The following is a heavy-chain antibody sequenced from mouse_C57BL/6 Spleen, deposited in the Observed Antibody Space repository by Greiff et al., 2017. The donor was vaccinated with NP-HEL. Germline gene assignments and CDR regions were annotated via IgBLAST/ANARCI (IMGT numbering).Heavy chain of an antibody. CDR3: AGNYGSSSYYAMDY. J-gene: IGHJ4*01. D-gene: IGHD1-1*01. CDR2: IWSDGST. V-gene: IGHV2-6*02. Sequence: VHLVESGPGLVAPSQSLSITCTVSGFSLTSYGVHWVRQPPGKGLEWLVVIWSDGSTTYNSALKSRLSISKDNSKSQVFLKMNSLQTDDTAMYYCAGNYGSSSYYAMDYWGQGTSVTVSS. CDR1: GFSLTSYG.